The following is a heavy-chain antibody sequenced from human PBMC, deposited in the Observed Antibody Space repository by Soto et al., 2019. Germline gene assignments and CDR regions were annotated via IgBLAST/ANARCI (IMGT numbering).Heavy chain of an antibody. J-gene: IGHJ4*02. CDR2: IFPDDSDT. D-gene: IGHD3-16*01. Sequence: GESLKISCKASGYIIKNYWIGWVRQMPGQGLEWMGIIFPDDSDTRYSPSFQGHVTISVDKSISTAYVQWSSLKASDSAIYYCFRGGVTSRTFDYWGQGTLVTGSS. CDR1: GYIIKNYW. CDR3: FRGGVTSRTFDY. V-gene: IGHV5-51*01.